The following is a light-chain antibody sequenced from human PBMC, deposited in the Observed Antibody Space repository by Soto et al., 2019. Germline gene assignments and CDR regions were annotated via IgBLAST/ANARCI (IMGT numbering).Light chain of an antibody. J-gene: IGKJ1*01. V-gene: IGKV1-5*03. CDR2: KAS. CDR1: QSISTW. CDR3: QQYDSYSPWT. Sequence: DIQMTQSPSTLSASVGDRVTITCRASQSISTWLAWYQQEPGKAPKLLIHKASSLQSGVPSRFSGSGSGTEFTLTISSLQPDDFATYYCQQYDSYSPWTFGQGTKVDIK.